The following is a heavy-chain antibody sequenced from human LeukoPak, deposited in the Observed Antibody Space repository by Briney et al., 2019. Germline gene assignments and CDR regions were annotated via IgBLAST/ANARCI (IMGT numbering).Heavy chain of an antibody. D-gene: IGHD2-21*01. CDR3: AREYSGIDY. CDR2: ISGSSSAT. V-gene: IGHV3-48*02. J-gene: IGHJ4*02. CDR1: GFSFSSYN. Sequence: GGSLRLSCTASGFSFSSYNMNWVRQAPGKGLEWVSYISGSSSATDYADSVKGRFTISRDNAKNSLYLQMDSLRDEDTAVYYCAREYSGIDYWGQGTLVTVSS.